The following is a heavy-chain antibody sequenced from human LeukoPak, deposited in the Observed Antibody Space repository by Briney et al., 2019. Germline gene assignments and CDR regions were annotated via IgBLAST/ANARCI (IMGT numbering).Heavy chain of an antibody. CDR3: ARSRLGYSNFDF. V-gene: IGHV3-53*01. CDR1: GFSVTSNY. D-gene: IGHD4-11*01. J-gene: IGHJ4*02. CDR2: IYGGGGT. Sequence: GGSLRLSGAASGFSVTSNYMHWVRQAPGKGLEWVSVIYGGGGTDYADSVKGRLTISRDTSTNTVYLQMNSLRAEDTAVYYCARSRLGYSNFDFWGQGALVTVSS.